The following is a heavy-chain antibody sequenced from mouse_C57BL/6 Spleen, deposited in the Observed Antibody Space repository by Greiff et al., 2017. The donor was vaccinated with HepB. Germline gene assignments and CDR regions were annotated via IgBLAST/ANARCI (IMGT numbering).Heavy chain of an antibody. J-gene: IGHJ3*01. CDR3: ARDSSGYGSSFAY. Sequence: VQLQQSGAELVRPGSSVKLSCKASGYTFTSYWMHWVKQRPIQGLEWIGNIDPSDSETHYNQKFKDKATLTVDKSSSTAYMQLSSLTSEDSAVYYCARDSSGYGSSFAYWGQGTLVTVSA. D-gene: IGHD3-2*02. V-gene: IGHV1-52*01. CDR2: IDPSDSET. CDR1: GYTFTSYW.